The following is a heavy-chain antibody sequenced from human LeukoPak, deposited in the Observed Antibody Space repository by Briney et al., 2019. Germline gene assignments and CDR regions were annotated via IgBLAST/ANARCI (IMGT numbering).Heavy chain of an antibody. J-gene: IGHJ4*02. V-gene: IGHV4-4*02. CDR1: GGSISSSNW. CDR3: VRATFYYDSSGYRTFDY. Sequence: SETLSLTCAVSGGSISSSNWWTWVRQPPGKGLEWIGEIYYSGSTNYNPSLKSRVTISVDKSKNQFSLKLSSVTAADTAVYYCVRATFYYDSSGYRTFDYWGQGTLVTVSS. D-gene: IGHD3-22*01. CDR2: IYYSGST.